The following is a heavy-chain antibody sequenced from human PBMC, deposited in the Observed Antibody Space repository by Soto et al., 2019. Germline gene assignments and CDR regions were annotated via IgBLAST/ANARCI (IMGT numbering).Heavy chain of an antibody. D-gene: IGHD2-21*02. Sequence: GGSLRLSCAASGFTFSSYAMSWVRQAPGKGLEWVSAISGSGGSTYYADSVKGRFTISRDNSKNTLYLQMNSLRAEDTAVYYCAKDALWVTANLPTMYYFDYWGQGTLVTVSS. J-gene: IGHJ4*02. CDR1: GFTFSSYA. CDR3: AKDALWVTANLPTMYYFDY. CDR2: ISGSGGST. V-gene: IGHV3-23*01.